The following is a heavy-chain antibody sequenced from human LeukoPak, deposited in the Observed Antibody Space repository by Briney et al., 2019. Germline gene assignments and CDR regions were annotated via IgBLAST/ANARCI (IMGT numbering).Heavy chain of an antibody. CDR3: ARRVGYSYGVVGHFDY. J-gene: IGHJ4*02. CDR1: GGSISSYY. V-gene: IGHV4-59*12. CDR2: IYYSGST. D-gene: IGHD5-18*01. Sequence: PSETLSLTCTVSGGSISSYYWSWIWQPPGKGLEWIGYIYYSGSTNYNPSLKSRVTISVDTSKNQFSLKLSSVTAADTAVHYCARRVGYSYGVVGHFDYWGQGTLVTVSS.